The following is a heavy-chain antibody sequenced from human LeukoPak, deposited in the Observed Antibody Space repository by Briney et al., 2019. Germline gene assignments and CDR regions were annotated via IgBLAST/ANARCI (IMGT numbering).Heavy chain of an antibody. Sequence: SVKVSCKASGYTFTSYDISWVRQAPGQGLEWMGRIIPILAIANYAQKFQGRVTITADKSTSTAYMELSSLRSEDTAVYYRARAADYGGNLPDYWGQGTLVTVSS. J-gene: IGHJ4*02. CDR3: ARAADYGGNLPDY. D-gene: IGHD4-23*01. CDR1: GYTFTSYD. V-gene: IGHV1-69*04. CDR2: IIPILAIA.